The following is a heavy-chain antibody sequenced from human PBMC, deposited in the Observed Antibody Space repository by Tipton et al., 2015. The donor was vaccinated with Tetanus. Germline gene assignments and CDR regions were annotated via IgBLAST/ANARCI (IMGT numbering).Heavy chain of an antibody. Sequence: TLSLTCAVSGDSISSGDYYWTWIRQHPGRGLESIGYIFGSGGTFYNPSLESRVTISLDTSKNHFSLKLTSVTAADTAVYYCVRDRSHFYFGPQIDYWGQGTPVTASS. D-gene: IGHD3/OR15-3a*01. V-gene: IGHV4-31*11. CDR2: IFGSGGT. CDR1: GDSISSGDYY. CDR3: VRDRSHFYFGPQIDY. J-gene: IGHJ4*02.